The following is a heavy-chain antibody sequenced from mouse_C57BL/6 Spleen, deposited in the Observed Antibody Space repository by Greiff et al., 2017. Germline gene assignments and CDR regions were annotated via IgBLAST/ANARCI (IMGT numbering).Heavy chain of an antibody. CDR2: IWSGGST. CDR1: GFSLTSYG. D-gene: IGHD1-1*01. Sequence: QVQLQQSGPGLVQPSQSLSITCTVSGFSLTSYGVPWVRQSPGQGLEWLGVIWSGGSTAYNAAFISSLCIRKDNAKSQVFFKMNSLQADETDIYYCARSHYYYGSSPVYYAMDYWGQGTSVTVSS. V-gene: IGHV2-2*01. J-gene: IGHJ4*01. CDR3: ARSHYYYGSSPVYYAMDY.